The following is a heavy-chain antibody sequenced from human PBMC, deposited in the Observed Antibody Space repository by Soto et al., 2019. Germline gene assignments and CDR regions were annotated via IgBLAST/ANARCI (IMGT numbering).Heavy chain of an antibody. V-gene: IGHV3-74*01. CDR2: INSDGSST. J-gene: IGHJ4*02. Sequence: EVQLVESGGGLVQPGGSLRLSCAASGFTFSSYWMHWVRQAPGKGLVWVSRINSDGSSTSYADSVKGRFTISRDNAKDTLYRQMNGLRVEDTAVYYCGRAEAAAGVDYWGQGTLVTVSS. D-gene: IGHD6-13*01. CDR1: GFTFSSYW. CDR3: GRAEAAAGVDY.